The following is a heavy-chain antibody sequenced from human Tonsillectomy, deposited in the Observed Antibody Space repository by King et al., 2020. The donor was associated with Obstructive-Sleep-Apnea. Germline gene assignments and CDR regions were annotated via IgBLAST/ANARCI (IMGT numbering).Heavy chain of an antibody. V-gene: IGHV4-31*03. CDR2: IYYSGNN. J-gene: IGHJ5*02. D-gene: IGHD2-21*01. CDR3: ARDVAGAWFDP. CDR1: GDSISSGGYY. Sequence: VQLQESGPGLVKPSQTLSLTCTVSGDSISSGGYYWSWIRQHPGKGLEWIGYIYYSGNNYYNPSLKSRVTISVDTSKNRFSLKLSSVTAADTAVYYCARDVAGAWFDPWGQGTLVTVSS.